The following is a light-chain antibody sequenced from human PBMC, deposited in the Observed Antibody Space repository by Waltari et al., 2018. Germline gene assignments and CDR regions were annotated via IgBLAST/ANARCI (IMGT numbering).Light chain of an antibody. CDR2: GAS. Sequence: EIVLTQSPGTLSLSPGERVTLSCRASQSVSRTLAWSQQNPGQAPRLLIYGASIRATVIPDRFSGGGSGTDFSLTISRLEPEDFAVYYCQHYRSLPVTFGQGTKVEIK. V-gene: IGKV3-20*01. CDR1: QSVSRT. CDR3: QHYRSLPVT. J-gene: IGKJ1*01.